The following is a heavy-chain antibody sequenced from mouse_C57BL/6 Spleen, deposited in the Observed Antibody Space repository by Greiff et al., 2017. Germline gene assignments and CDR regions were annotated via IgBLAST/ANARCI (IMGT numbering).Heavy chain of an antibody. Sequence: QVQLKQPGAELVKPGASVKLSCKASGYTFTSYWMHWVKQRPGPGLEWIGMIYPNSGSTNYNEKLKSKATLTVDKSSSTAYMQLSCLTSEDSAVYYCARSPSITTVVATDWYFDVWGTGTTVTVSA. V-gene: IGHV1-64*01. CDR2: IYPNSGST. D-gene: IGHD1-1*01. J-gene: IGHJ1*03. CDR1: GYTFTSYW. CDR3: ARSPSITTVVATDWYFDV.